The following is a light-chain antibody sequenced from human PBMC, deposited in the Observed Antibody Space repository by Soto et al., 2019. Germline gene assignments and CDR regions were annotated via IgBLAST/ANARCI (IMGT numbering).Light chain of an antibody. Sequence: EIVLTQSPGTLSSSPGDRATLSCRASHSINTSFLAWFQQTPGQAPRLLIYAASTRATGIPDRFSGSASETDFTLTINRLEPEDSAVYYCQQYASAPFSLGPGTKVDSK. J-gene: IGKJ3*01. CDR1: HSINTSF. CDR3: QQYASAPFS. V-gene: IGKV3-20*01. CDR2: AAS.